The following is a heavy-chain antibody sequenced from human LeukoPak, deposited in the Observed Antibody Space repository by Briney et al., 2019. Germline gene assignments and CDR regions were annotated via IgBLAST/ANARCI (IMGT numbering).Heavy chain of an antibody. J-gene: IGHJ4*02. Sequence: SETLSLTCTVSGGSISSSSYYWGWIRQPPGKGLEWIGSIYYSGSTYYNPSLKSRVTISVDTSKNQFSLKLSSVTAADTVVYYCARLRPETKWLQLSDYYFDYWGQGTLVTVSS. CDR2: IYYSGST. CDR3: ARLRPETKWLQLSDYYFDY. CDR1: GGSISSSSYY. D-gene: IGHD5-24*01. V-gene: IGHV4-39*01.